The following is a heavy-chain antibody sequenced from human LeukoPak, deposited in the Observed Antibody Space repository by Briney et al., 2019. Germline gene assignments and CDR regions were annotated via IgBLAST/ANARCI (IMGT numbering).Heavy chain of an antibody. D-gene: IGHD6-13*01. CDR2: IYPGDSDT. CDR1: GYSFTSYW. CDR3: ARRCSSSRYGPHWYFDL. J-gene: IGHJ2*01. Sequence: GESLKISCKGSGYSFTSYWIGWVRQMPGKGLEWMGIIYPGDSDTRYSPSFRGQVTISADKSISTAYLQWSSLKASDTAMYYCARRCSSSRYGPHWYFDLWGRGTLVTVSS. V-gene: IGHV5-51*01.